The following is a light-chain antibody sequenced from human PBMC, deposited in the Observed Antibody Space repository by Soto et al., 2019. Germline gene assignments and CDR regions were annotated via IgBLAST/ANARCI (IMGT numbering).Light chain of an antibody. CDR1: QSISDT. Sequence: ETVMTQSPATLSVSPGGRATLSCRASQSISDTLAWYQQKPGQAPRLLIHGASTRATGFPARFSGSGSGTDFTLTISRMEPEDFAVYCCQQYGSSPRTFGQGTKVDIK. J-gene: IGKJ1*01. CDR2: GAS. CDR3: QQYGSSPRT. V-gene: IGKV3-15*01.